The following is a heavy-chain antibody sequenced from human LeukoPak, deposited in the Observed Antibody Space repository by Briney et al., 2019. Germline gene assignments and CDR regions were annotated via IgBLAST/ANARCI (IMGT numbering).Heavy chain of an antibody. CDR1: GFTFSRSA. Sequence: GGSLRLSCAASGFTFSRSAMNWVRQAPGKGLEWVSSFSASGGTTYYADSVKGRFTISRDNSKNTLSVQMNSLRAEDTAVYYCAKANYSGGYYFDSWGQGTLVTVSS. J-gene: IGHJ4*02. CDR3: AKANYSGGYYFDS. V-gene: IGHV3-23*01. CDR2: FSASGGTT. D-gene: IGHD1-26*01.